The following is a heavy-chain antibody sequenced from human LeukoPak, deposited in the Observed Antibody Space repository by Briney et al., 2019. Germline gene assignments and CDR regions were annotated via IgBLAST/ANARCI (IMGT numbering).Heavy chain of an antibody. CDR2: ISSSSSYI. V-gene: IGHV3-21*01. D-gene: IGHD3-9*01. J-gene: IGHJ4*02. Sequence: GGFLRLSCAASGFTFSSYSMNWVRQAPGKGLEWVSSISSSSSYIYYADSVKGRFTISRDNAKNSLYLQMNSLRAEDTAVYYCARDAFYDILTGQFDYWGQGTLVTVSS. CDR1: GFTFSSYS. CDR3: ARDAFYDILTGQFDY.